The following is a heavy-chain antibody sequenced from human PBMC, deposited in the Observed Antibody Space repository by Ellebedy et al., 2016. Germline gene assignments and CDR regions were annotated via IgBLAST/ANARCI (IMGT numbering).Heavy chain of an antibody. CDR2: ISGSGGST. CDR1: GFTFSSYA. V-gene: IGHV3-23*01. J-gene: IGHJ3*02. D-gene: IGHD1-26*01. CDR3: AKREGGSYYDAFDI. Sequence: GESLKISCAASGFTFSSYAMSWVRQAPGKGLEWVSAISGSGGSTYYADSVKGRFTISRDNSKNTLYLQMNSLRAGDTAVYYCAKREGGSYYDAFDIWGQGTMVTVSS.